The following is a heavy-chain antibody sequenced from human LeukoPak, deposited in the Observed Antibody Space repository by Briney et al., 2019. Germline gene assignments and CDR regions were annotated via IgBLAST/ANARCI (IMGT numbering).Heavy chain of an antibody. D-gene: IGHD3-22*01. V-gene: IGHV3-48*03. CDR2: ISSSGSTI. J-gene: IGHJ4*02. CDR1: GFTFSSYE. CDR3: ARGNGPPYYDSSGCSDY. Sequence: GGSLRLSCAASGFTFSSYEMNWVRQAPGKGLEWVSYISSSGSTIYYADSVKGRFTISRDNAKNSLYLQMNSLRAEDTAVYYCARGNGPPYYDSSGCSDYWGQGTLVTVSS.